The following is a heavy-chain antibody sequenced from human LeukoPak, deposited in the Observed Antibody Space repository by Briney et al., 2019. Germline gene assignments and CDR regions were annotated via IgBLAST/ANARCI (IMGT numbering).Heavy chain of an antibody. CDR3: ARSAAAGRIVATFGY. CDR1: GFSLSSYA. J-gene: IGHJ4*02. D-gene: IGHD5-12*01. Sequence: GGSLRLSCAASGFSLSSYAIHWVRQAPGKGLEWVAIISYDGSKKYYADSVKGRFTISRDNSKNTLYLQMNSLGTEDTAVYYCARSAAAGRIVATFGYWGQGTLVIVSS. CDR2: ISYDGSKK. V-gene: IGHV3-30*04.